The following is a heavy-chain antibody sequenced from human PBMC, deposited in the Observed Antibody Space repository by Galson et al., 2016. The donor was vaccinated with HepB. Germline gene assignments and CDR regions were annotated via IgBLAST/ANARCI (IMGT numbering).Heavy chain of an antibody. V-gene: IGHV2-26*01. CDR1: GFSLSNAKMALSNARVG. D-gene: IGHD6-6*01. CDR2: IFSNDEK. CDR3: ARILYQRHSIASRNWFDP. Sequence: PALVKPTQTLTLTCTVSGFSLSNAKMALSNARVGVSWIRQPPGKALEWLAHIFSNDEKSYSTSLKSRLTIFKDTSKSQVVLTMTNMDPVDTATYYCARILYQRHSIASRNWFDPWGQGTLVTVSS. J-gene: IGHJ5*02.